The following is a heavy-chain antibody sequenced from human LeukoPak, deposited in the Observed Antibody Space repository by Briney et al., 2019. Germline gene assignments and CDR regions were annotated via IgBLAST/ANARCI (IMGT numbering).Heavy chain of an antibody. CDR1: GFTFSSYA. J-gene: IGHJ4*02. Sequence: GGSLRLSCAASGFTFSSYAMHWVRHAPGKGLEWVAVILYDGSNKYYADSVKGRFTISRDNSKNTLYLQMNSLRAEDKAVYYCERKAGGGVVVTAAPEMGYFDYWGKGTLVTVSS. CDR2: ILYDGSNK. CDR3: ERKAGGGVVVTAAPEMGYFDY. V-gene: IGHV3-30-3*01. D-gene: IGHD2-2*01.